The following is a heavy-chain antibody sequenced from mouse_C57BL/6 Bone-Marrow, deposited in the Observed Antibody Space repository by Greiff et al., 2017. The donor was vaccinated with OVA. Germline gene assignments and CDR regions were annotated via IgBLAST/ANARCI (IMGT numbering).Heavy chain of an antibody. J-gene: IGHJ2*01. V-gene: IGHV1-4*01. Sequence: QVQLQQSGAELARPGASVKMSCKASGYTFTSYTMHWVKQRPGQGLEWIGYINPSSGYTKYNQKFKDKATLTADKSSSTAYMQLSSLTSEDSAVYYCARKAYYDYGDVYLDYWGQGTTLTVSS. CDR2: INPSSGYT. CDR1: GYTFTSYT. CDR3: ARKAYYDYGDVYLDY. D-gene: IGHD2-4*01.